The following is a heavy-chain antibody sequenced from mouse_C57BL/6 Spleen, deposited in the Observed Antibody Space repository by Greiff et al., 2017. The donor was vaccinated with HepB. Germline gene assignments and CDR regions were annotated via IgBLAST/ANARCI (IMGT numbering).Heavy chain of an antibody. CDR3: AGGYSLPFDV. D-gene: IGHD2-3*01. CDR2: ISSGSSTI. J-gene: IGHJ1*03. Sequence: EVKLVESGGGLVKPGGSLKLSCAASGFTFSDYGMHWVRQAPEKGLEWVAYISSGSSTIYYADTVKGRFTISRDNAKNTLFLQMTSLRSEDTAMYYCAGGYSLPFDVWGTGTTVTVSS. V-gene: IGHV5-17*01. CDR1: GFTFSDYG.